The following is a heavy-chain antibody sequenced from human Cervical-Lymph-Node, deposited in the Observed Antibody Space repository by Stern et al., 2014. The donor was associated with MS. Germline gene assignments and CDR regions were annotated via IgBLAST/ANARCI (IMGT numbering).Heavy chain of an antibody. CDR3: ARKGTYGLDY. D-gene: IGHD3-10*01. CDR1: GYNFASYW. CDR2: IYPDGSDA. J-gene: IGHJ4*02. V-gene: IGHV5-51*01. Sequence: QLVQSGAEVKKPGESLKISCKGSGYNFASYWIGWVRQVPGKGLEWMGIIYPDGSDARYTPSFQGQVTMSADKSIGTAYLQWSSLKASDTAFYFCARKGTYGLDYWGQGALVTVSS.